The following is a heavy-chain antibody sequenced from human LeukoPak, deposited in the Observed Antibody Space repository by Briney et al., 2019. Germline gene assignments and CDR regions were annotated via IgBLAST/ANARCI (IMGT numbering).Heavy chain of an antibody. V-gene: IGHV3-21*01. D-gene: IGHD6-13*01. CDR2: ISNNSSYI. CDR3: ATGVYSSSQDAFDI. J-gene: IGHJ3*02. Sequence: GGSLRLSCAASGFTFNSYSMNWVRQAPGKGLEWVSSISNNSSYIYYADSVKGRFTISRDNAKNSLYLQMNSLRAEDTAVYYCATGVYSSSQDAFDIWGQGTMVTVSS. CDR1: GFTFNSYS.